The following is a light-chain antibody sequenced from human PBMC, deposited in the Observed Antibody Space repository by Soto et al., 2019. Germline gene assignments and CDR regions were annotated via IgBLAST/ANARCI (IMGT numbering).Light chain of an antibody. CDR3: HQYASWSPFT. V-gene: IGKV3-15*01. CDR1: QSVGNK. J-gene: IGKJ5*01. CDR2: GAS. Sequence: EIVLTQSPVTLSVSTGERATLSCRASQSVGNKLGWYQQRPGQATRLLIIGASTRATGVPAKFSGSGSGTEFSLTINNLQAEDSSIYYGHQYASWSPFTFGQGPLLEIK.